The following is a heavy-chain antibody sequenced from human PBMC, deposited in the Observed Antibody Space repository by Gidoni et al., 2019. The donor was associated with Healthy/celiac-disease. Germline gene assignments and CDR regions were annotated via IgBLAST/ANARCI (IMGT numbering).Heavy chain of an antibody. J-gene: IGHJ4*02. V-gene: IGHV1-2*04. CDR2: INPNSGGT. CDR3: ARDSGGGATDFDY. CDR1: GYTFPGYY. D-gene: IGHD1-26*01. Sequence: QVQLVQSGAEVKKPGASVKVSCKASGYTFPGYYMHWVRQAPGQGLEWMGWINPNSGGTNYAQKFQGWVTMTRDTSISTAYMELSRLRSDDTAVYYCARDSGGGATDFDYWGQGTLVTVSS.